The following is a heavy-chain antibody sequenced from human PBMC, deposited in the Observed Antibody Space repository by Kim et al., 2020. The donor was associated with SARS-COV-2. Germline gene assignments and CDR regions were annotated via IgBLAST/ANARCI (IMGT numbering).Heavy chain of an antibody. V-gene: IGHV5-51*01. J-gene: IGHJ4*02. CDR3: ATGYYVVGFDF. CDR2: IYPTNSDT. CDR1: GYTFSDYW. D-gene: IGHD3-9*01. Sequence: GESLKISCKGSGYTFSDYWIGWVRQMPGKGLEWMGIIYPTNSDTRYSPSFEGQVTISADESTSTAYLQWSSLKASDSAIYYCATGYYVVGFDFWGQGTLLTVSS.